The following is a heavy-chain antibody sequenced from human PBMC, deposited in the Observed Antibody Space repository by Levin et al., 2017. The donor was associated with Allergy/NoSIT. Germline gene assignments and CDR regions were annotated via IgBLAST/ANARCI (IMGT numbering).Heavy chain of an antibody. CDR1: GGSISSSSYY. Sequence: PSETLSLTCTVSGGSISSSSYYWGWIRQPPGTGLEWIGSIYYSGSTYYNPSLKSRVTISVDTSKNQFSLKLSSVTAADTAVYYCARRRDSRGFYSSSWSLGYYFDYWGQGTLVTVSS. V-gene: IGHV4-39*01. J-gene: IGHJ4*02. CDR2: IYYSGST. D-gene: IGHD6-13*01. CDR3: ARRRDSRGFYSSSWSLGYYFDY.